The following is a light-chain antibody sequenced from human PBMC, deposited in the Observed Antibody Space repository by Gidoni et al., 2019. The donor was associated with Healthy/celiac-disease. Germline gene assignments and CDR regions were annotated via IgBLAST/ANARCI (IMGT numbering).Light chain of an antibody. J-gene: IGLJ1*01. CDR1: SPRRYY. CDR3: NSRDSSGNHYV. Sequence: SSELTQDPAVSVALGQTVRITCQGDSPRRYYASWYQQKPGQAPVLVIYGKNNRPSGIPDRFSGSRSGNTAAVTITGAQAEDEADYYCNSRDSSGNHYVFGTGTKGTVL. V-gene: IGLV3-19*01. CDR2: GKN.